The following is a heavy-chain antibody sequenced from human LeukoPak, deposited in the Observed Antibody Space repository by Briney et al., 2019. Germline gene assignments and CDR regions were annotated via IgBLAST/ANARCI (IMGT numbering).Heavy chain of an antibody. CDR2: ISGSDGNT. CDR1: GFTFSSYA. Sequence: PGGSLRLSCAASGFTFSSYAMSWVRQAPGKGLEWVSAISGSDGNTYYADSVKGRFTISRDNSKNTLYLQMNSLRAEDTAVYYCASHHYYDSSGLDDYFDYWGQGTLVTASS. V-gene: IGHV3-23*01. D-gene: IGHD3-22*01. CDR3: ASHHYYDSSGLDDYFDY. J-gene: IGHJ4*02.